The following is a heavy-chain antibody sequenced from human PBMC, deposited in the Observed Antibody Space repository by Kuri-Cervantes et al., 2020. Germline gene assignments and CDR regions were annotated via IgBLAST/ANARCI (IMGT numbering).Heavy chain of an antibody. J-gene: IGHJ4*02. CDR3: ARNLYSSSLRLGY. Sequence: SEILSLTCTVSGGSVSSGNYYWSWIRQPPGKGLEWIGCIYYSGSTNYNPSLKSRVTISVDTSKNQFSLKLSSVTAADTAVYYCARNLYSSSLRLGYWGQGTLVTVSS. CDR2: IYYSGST. D-gene: IGHD6-6*01. V-gene: IGHV4-61*01. CDR1: GGSVSSGNYY.